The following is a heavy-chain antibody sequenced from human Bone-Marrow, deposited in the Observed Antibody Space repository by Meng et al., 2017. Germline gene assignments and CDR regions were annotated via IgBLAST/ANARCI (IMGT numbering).Heavy chain of an antibody. CDR1: GFTFSDYY. Sequence: GESLKISCAASGFTFSDYYMSWIRQAPGKGLEWVSYISSSGTTIYYADSVKGRFTISRDNAKNSLNLQMNSLRAEDTAVCYCARENYYYYFYGMDVWGQGTTVTV. CDR3: ARENYYYYFYGMDV. CDR2: ISSSGTTI. J-gene: IGHJ6*02. V-gene: IGHV3-11*04.